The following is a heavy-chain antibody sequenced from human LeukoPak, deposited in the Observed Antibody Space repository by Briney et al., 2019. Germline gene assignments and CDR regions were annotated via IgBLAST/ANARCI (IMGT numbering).Heavy chain of an antibody. Sequence: GRSLSLSCAASEFTFSTYTMNWVRQAPGKGLEWVSSISSTSSTIYYADSVKGRFTISRDNPKNSLYLQMNSLRDEDTAIYYCARSLESDYWGQGTLVTVSS. CDR2: ISSTSSTI. J-gene: IGHJ4*02. V-gene: IGHV3-48*02. CDR3: ARSLESDY. CDR1: EFTFSTYT.